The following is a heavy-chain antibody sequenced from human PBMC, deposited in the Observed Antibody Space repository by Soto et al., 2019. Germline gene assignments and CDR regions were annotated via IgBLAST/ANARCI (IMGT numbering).Heavy chain of an antibody. V-gene: IGHV1-2*02. J-gene: IGHJ4*02. CDR2: INPKSGGT. D-gene: IGHD1-26*01. CDR1: GYTFTVYY. CDR3: ARDLAKGGGSAGFDY. Sequence: QVQLVQSGAEVKKPGASVNVSCKASGYTFTVYYMHWVRQAPGQGLEWMGWINPKSGGTMYPQKFQGRVTMTWATSISTAHMALTRLRSDDTAVYYCARDLAKGGGSAGFDYWGQGTLVTVSS.